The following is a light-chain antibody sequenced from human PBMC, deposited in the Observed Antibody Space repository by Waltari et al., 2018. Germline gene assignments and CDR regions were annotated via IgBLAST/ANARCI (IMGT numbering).Light chain of an antibody. Sequence: QSALTQPASVSGSPGQSITISCTGTSSDVGSYNLVSWYQQHPGKAPKLMIYEGSKRPSGVFNRFSGSKSGNTASLTISGLQAEDEADYYCYAYAGSNTFVFGGGTKLTVL. CDR2: EGS. CDR1: SSDVGSYNL. CDR3: YAYAGSNTFV. V-gene: IGLV2-23*03. J-gene: IGLJ2*01.